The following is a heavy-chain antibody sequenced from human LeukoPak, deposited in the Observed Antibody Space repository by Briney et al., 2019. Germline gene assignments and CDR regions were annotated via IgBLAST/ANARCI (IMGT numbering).Heavy chain of an antibody. J-gene: IGHJ6*03. V-gene: IGHV1-2*02. CDR2: IKPNTGAT. D-gene: IGHD3-22*01. CDR1: GYTFSDNY. Sequence: GASVKVSCKASGYTFSDNYIHWVRQAPGQGLEWVGWIKPNTGATHYSKRFQGRVTMTRDTSVSTAYMELTSLRSDDTAVYYCARASGYRPLYYYYYYMDVWGKGTTVTVSS. CDR3: ARASGYRPLYYYYYYMDV.